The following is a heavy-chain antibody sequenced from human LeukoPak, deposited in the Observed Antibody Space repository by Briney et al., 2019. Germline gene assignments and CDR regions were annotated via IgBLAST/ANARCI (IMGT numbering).Heavy chain of an antibody. CDR1: GYTFISYG. CDR3: ARDYDILTGYVTIDY. D-gene: IGHD3-9*01. J-gene: IGHJ4*02. V-gene: IGHV1-18*01. CDR2: ISTYNGKT. Sequence: GASVKVSCKVSGYTFISYGISWVRQAPGQGLEWMGWISTYNGKTNYAQKLQGRVTMTTDTSTSTAYMELRSLRSDDTAVYYCARDYDILTGYVTIDYWGQGTLVTVSS.